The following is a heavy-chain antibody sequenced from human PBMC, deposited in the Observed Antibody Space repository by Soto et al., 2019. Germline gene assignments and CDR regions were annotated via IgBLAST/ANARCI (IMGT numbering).Heavy chain of an antibody. D-gene: IGHD4-17*01. J-gene: IGHJ5*02. CDR2: IIPIFNTA. Sequence: QEQLVQSGADVKKPGSTVKVSCKVSGGTFSTFGISWVRQAPGQGLEWMGGIIPIFNTATDAQKFQGRVTITADESTRTVQMALRRLRSEDTAVYCCARQTVRGGWHHGNRFDPRGQGTLVTVSS. CDR3: ARQTVRGGWHHGNRFDP. CDR1: GGTFSTFG. V-gene: IGHV1-69*01.